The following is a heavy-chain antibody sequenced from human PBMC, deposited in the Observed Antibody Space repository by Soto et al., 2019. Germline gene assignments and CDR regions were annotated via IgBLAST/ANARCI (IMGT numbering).Heavy chain of an antibody. Sequence: SVKVSSKASGFTFTSCSMQWLRHARGQRLEWIGWIVVGSGNTNYAQKFQERVTITRDMSTSTAYMELSSLRSEDTAVYYCAAGARYYYDSSPLDIWGQGTMVTVSS. CDR2: IVVGSGNT. V-gene: IGHV1-58*02. D-gene: IGHD3-22*01. J-gene: IGHJ3*02. CDR3: AAGARYYYDSSPLDI. CDR1: GFTFTSCS.